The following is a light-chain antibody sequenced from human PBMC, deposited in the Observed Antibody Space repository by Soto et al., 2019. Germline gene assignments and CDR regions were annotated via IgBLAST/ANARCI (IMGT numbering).Light chain of an antibody. CDR2: DAS. V-gene: IGKV3-11*01. CDR1: QSVSSY. J-gene: IGKJ1*01. Sequence: EIVLTPSPATLSLSPGERATLSCRASQSVSSYLAWYQQKPGQAPRLLIYDASNRATGIPARFSGSGSGTDFTLTISSLEPEDFAVYYCQSGTFGQGTKVDIK. CDR3: QSGT.